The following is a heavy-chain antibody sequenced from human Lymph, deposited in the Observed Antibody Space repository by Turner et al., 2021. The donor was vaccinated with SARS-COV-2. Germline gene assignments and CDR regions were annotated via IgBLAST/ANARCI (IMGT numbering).Heavy chain of an antibody. CDR2: IADDGSNK. Sequence: VQLVESGGGLVQPGWSVILSCSGSVFTFSSYGMHWVRQDPGKGLEWVAVIADDGSNKYYADSVKGRFTISRDNTKKTLYLQMNSLRAEDTAVYYCAKVRSIFGVVIGGMDVWGQGTTVTVSS. J-gene: IGHJ6*02. CDR3: AKVRSIFGVVIGGMDV. CDR1: VFTFSSYG. V-gene: IGHV3-30*18. D-gene: IGHD3-3*01.